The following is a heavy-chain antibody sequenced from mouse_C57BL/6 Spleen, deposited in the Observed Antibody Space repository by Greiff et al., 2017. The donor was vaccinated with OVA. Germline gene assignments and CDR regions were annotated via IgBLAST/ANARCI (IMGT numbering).Heavy chain of an antibody. CDR3: ARERVLIPYYFDY. D-gene: IGHD1-1*01. V-gene: IGHV3-6*01. CDR2: ISYDGSN. Sequence: EVKLMESGPGLVKPSQSLSLTCSVTGYSITSGYYWNWIRQFPGNKLEWMGYISYDGSNNYNPSLKNRISITRDTSKNQFFLKLNSVTTEDTATYYCARERVLIPYYFDYWGQGTTLTVSS. CDR1: GYSITSGYY. J-gene: IGHJ2*01.